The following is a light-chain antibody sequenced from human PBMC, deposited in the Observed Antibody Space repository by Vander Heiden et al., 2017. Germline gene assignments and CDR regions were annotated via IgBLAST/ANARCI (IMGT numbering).Light chain of an antibody. Sequence: SVLTQPPSASGTPGQRVTISCSGSSSNIGTNTVNWYQLLPGTAPKLLIYNNDQRPSGVPDRFSGSKSGTSVSLAISGLQSEDEADYYCAAWDDSLSAVVFGGGTKLTVL. J-gene: IGLJ2*01. V-gene: IGLV1-44*01. CDR1: SSNIGTNT. CDR3: AAWDDSLSAVV. CDR2: NND.